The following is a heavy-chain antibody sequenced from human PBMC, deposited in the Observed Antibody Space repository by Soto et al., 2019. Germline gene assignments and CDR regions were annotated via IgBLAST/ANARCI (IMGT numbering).Heavy chain of an antibody. J-gene: IGHJ4*02. CDR2: ITWNSGTI. CDR3: VKGGSKWLDPFDS. D-gene: IGHD6-19*01. CDR1: GFTFDDFA. Sequence: EVQLVESGGGLVQPGRSLRLSCAASGFTFDDFAMHWVRQAPGKGLEWVAGITWNSGTIDYAGSVKGRFTISRDNAKNSLYLQMNSLRAGDTAFYYCVKGGSKWLDPFDSWGQGNLVTVSS. V-gene: IGHV3-9*01.